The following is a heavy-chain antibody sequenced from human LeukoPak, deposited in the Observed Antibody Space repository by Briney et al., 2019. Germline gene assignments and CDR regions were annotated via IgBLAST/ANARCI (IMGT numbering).Heavy chain of an antibody. V-gene: IGHV4-39*01. J-gene: IGHJ4*02. CDR2: IYYGGST. CDR3: ARVYNWNQHFDY. D-gene: IGHD1-1*01. Sequence: PSETLSLTCTVSGGSIINNNYYYWGWVRQPPGKGLEWIGSIYYGGSTCYNPSLKSRVTISVDTSKNQFSLKLSSVTATDTAVYYCARVYNWNQHFDYWGQGSLVTVSS. CDR1: GGSIINNNYYY.